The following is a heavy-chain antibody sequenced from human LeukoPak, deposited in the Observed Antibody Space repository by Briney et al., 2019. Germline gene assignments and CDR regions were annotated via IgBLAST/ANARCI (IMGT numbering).Heavy chain of an antibody. CDR3: AKSHGYSYGFDY. Sequence: PGGSLRLSCAASRFTFSSYGMHWVRQAPGKGLEWVAFIRYDGINKYYADSVKGRFTISRDNSKNTLYLQMNSLRAEDTAVYYCAKSHGYSYGFDYWGQGTLVTVSS. D-gene: IGHD5-18*01. V-gene: IGHV3-30*02. J-gene: IGHJ4*02. CDR1: RFTFSSYG. CDR2: IRYDGINK.